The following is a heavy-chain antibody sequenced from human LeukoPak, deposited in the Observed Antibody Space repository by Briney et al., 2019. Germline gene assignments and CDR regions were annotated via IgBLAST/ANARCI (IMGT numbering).Heavy chain of an antibody. D-gene: IGHD6-19*01. V-gene: IGHV4-59*08. CDR2: IYYSGSN. CDR1: GGSISSYY. J-gene: IGHJ3*02. CDR3: AKPQWLGGDAFDI. Sequence: SETLSLTCTVSGGSISSYYWSWIRQPPGKGLEWIGYIYYSGSNNYNPSLKSRVTKSELTTKNQFSLKLSSVPAADTHVYYCAKPQWLGGDAFDIWGQGTMVTVSS.